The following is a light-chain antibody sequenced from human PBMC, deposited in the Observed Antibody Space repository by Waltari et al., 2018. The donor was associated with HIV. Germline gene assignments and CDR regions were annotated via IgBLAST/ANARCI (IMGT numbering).Light chain of an antibody. J-gene: IGLJ3*02. CDR1: ALPKQY. CDR3: QSADSSGTYWM. CDR2: KDT. Sequence: SHELTQPPSVSVSPGQTARITCFGAALPKQYAYWYQQKPGQAPILVMYKDTKRPSGIPERFSGSSSGTTVTLTISGVQPEDEADYYCQSADSSGTYWMFGGGTKLTVL. V-gene: IGLV3-25*03.